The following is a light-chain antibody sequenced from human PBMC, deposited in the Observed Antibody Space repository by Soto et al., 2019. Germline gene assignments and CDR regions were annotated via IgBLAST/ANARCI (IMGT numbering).Light chain of an antibody. CDR3: QQRSNWPPLT. CDR2: DAS. V-gene: IGKV3-11*01. CDR1: QSVSSS. Sequence: EIVLTQSPATLSLSPGERVTLSCRASQSVSSSLAWYQQKPGQAPRLLIYDASNRATGIPARFSGSGSGTDFTLTISSLEPEDSAVYYCQQRSNWPPLTFGGGTKVEIK. J-gene: IGKJ4*01.